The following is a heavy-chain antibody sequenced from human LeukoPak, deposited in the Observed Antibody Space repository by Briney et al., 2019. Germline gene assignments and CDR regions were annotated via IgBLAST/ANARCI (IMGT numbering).Heavy chain of an antibody. CDR2: ISSSSSTI. CDR3: AREGYDFWSGYPTGFDY. CDR1: GFTFSSYS. V-gene: IGHV3-48*01. J-gene: IGHJ4*02. Sequence: GGSLRLSCAASGFTFSSYSMNWVRQAPGKGLEWVSYISSSSSTIYYADSVKGRFTISRDNAKNSLYLQMNSLRAEDTAVYYCAREGYDFWSGYPTGFDYWGQGTLVTVSS. D-gene: IGHD3-3*01.